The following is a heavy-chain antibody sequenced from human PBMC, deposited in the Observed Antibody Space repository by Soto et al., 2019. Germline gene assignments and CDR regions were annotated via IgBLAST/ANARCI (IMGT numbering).Heavy chain of an antibody. V-gene: IGHV3-23*01. CDR2: ISGSGDRT. Sequence: EVQLLESGGGLVQPGGSLRLSCAASGLTFSDYAMSWVRQAPGQGLEWVAAISGSGDRTYYADSVKGRFTISRDNSKNTLHLQMQRLRAEDTALYYCTKGQDRGGDNAPPFDYWGQGTLATVSS. CDR3: TKGQDRGGDNAPPFDY. J-gene: IGHJ4*02. D-gene: IGHD4-17*01. CDR1: GLTFSDYA.